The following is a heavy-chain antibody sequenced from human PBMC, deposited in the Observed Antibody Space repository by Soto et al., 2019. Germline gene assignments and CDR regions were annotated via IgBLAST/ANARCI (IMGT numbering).Heavy chain of an antibody. J-gene: IGHJ3*02. V-gene: IGHV3-7*01. D-gene: IGHD3-3*01. CDR1: GFTFSSYA. CDR2: IKQDGSEK. Sequence: GGSLRLSCAASGFTFSSYAMKWVRQAPGKGLEWVANIKQDGSEKYYVDSVKGRFTISRDNAKNSLYLQMNSLRAEDTAVYYCARDLKDDFWSGYPNDAFDIWGQGTMVTV. CDR3: ARDLKDDFWSGYPNDAFDI.